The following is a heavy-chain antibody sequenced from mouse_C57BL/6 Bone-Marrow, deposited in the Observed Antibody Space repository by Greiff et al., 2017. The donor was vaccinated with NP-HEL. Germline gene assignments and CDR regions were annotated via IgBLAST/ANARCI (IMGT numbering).Heavy chain of an antibody. Sequence: QVTLKECGPGILQSSQTLSLTCSFSGFSLSTSGMGVSWIRQPSGKGLEWLAHIYWDDDKRYNPSLKRRLTISKDTSTNQVLLKITSVDTADTATYYCARRGYYFWYCDVWGTGTTVTVSA. CDR1: GFSLSTSGMG. V-gene: IGHV8-12*01. J-gene: IGHJ1*03. CDR2: IYWDDDK. CDR3: ARRGYYFWYCDV. D-gene: IGHD1-1*01.